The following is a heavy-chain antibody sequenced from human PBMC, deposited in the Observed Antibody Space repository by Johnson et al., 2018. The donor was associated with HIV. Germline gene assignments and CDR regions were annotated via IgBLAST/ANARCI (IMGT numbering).Heavy chain of an antibody. D-gene: IGHD3-22*01. Sequence: VQLVESGGALVKPGGSLRLSCVASGFTFSSYAMSWVRQAPGKGLEWVSAISGSGGSTYYADSVKGRFTISRDNSKNTLYLQMNSLRAEDTAVYYCAKDLRRTAYYYDSSGYKPDAFDIWGQGTMVTVSS. J-gene: IGHJ3*02. V-gene: IGHV3-23*04. CDR2: ISGSGGST. CDR1: GFTFSSYA. CDR3: AKDLRRTAYYYDSSGYKPDAFDI.